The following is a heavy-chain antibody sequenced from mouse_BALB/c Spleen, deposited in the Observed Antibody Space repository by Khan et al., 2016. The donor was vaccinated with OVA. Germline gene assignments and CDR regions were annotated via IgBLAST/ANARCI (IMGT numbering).Heavy chain of an antibody. Sequence: EVELVESGGGLVKPGGSLKLSCAASGFTFSSYAMSWVRQTPEKRLEWVATISSGGSYTYYPDSVKGRFTISRDNAKNTLYLQMSSLRSEDTAMYYCARDYDYERGYAMDYGGQGTSVTVSS. CDR2: ISSGGSYT. CDR1: GFTFSSYA. J-gene: IGHJ4*01. CDR3: ARDYDYERGYAMDY. V-gene: IGHV5-9-3*01. D-gene: IGHD2-4*01.